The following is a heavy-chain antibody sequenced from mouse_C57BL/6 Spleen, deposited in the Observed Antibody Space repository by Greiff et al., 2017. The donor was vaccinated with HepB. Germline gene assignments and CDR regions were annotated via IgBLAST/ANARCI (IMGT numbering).Heavy chain of an antibody. D-gene: IGHD2-4*01. V-gene: IGHV1-69*01. Sequence: VQLQQPGAELVMPGASVTLSCKASGYTFTSYCMPWVKQMPGQGLEWIGEIDPSDSYTNYNQKFKGKSTLTVDKSSSTAYMQLSSLTSEDSAVYYCAREGVIRSYFDYWGQGTTLTVSS. CDR2: IDPSDSYT. J-gene: IGHJ2*01. CDR1: GYTFTSYC. CDR3: AREGVIRSYFDY.